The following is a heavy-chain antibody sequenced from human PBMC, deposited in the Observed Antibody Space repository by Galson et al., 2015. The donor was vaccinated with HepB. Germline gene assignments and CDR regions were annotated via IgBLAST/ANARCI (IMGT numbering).Heavy chain of an antibody. V-gene: IGHV3-64*01. CDR2: ISSNGGST. CDR3: ARTIYGSGSYTWYFDL. CDR1: GFTFSSYA. D-gene: IGHD3-10*01. Sequence: SLRLSCAASGFTFSSYAMHWVRQAPGQGLEYVSAISSNGGSTYYANSVKGRFTISRDNSKNTLYLQMGSLRAEDMAVYYCARTIYGSGSYTWYFDLWGRGTLVTVSS. J-gene: IGHJ2*01.